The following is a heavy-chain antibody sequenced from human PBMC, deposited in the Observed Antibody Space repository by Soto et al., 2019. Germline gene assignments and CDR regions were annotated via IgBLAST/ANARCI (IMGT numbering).Heavy chain of an antibody. D-gene: IGHD3-9*01. J-gene: IGHJ4*02. CDR2: VTGSGGNT. CDR1: GFNFRTYA. CDR3: ARTLYDHLTGYGY. V-gene: IGHV3-23*01. Sequence: EVQLLESGGGSIQPGGSLRLSCAASGFNFRTYAMSWVRQTAGKGLEWISTVTGSGGNTYYAASVKGRFTVSRDNAQNTVDLHMSGLRAEDTAIYYWARTLYDHLTGYGYWGQGTVVTVSS.